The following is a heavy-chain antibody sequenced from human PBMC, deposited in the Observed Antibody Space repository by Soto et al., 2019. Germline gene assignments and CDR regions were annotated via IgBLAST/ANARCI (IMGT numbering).Heavy chain of an antibody. CDR2: ISGSGGST. CDR3: AKNDPVGYCSGGSCYGHYFDY. V-gene: IGHV3-23*01. CDR1: GFTFSIYA. Sequence: PGGSLRLSCAASGFTFSIYAMSWVRQAPGKGLEWVSAISGSGGSTYYADSVKGRFTISRDNSKNTLYLQMNSLRAEDTAVYYCAKNDPVGYCSGGSCYGHYFDYWGQGTLVTVSS. D-gene: IGHD2-15*01. J-gene: IGHJ4*02.